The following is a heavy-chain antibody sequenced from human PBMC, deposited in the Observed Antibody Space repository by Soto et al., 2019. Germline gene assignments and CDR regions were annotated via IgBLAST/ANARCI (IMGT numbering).Heavy chain of an antibody. V-gene: IGHV3-33*01. D-gene: IGHD2-8*01. CDR1: GFTFSSYG. CDR3: ARDFVGYCTNGVCYFTYYYYYGMDV. Sequence: LRLSCAASGFTFSSYGMHWVRQAPGKGLEWVAVIWYDGSNKYYADSVKGRFTISRDNSKNTLYLQMNSLRAEDTAVYYCARDFVGYCTNGVCYFTYYYYYGMDVWGQGTTVTVSS. J-gene: IGHJ6*02. CDR2: IWYDGSNK.